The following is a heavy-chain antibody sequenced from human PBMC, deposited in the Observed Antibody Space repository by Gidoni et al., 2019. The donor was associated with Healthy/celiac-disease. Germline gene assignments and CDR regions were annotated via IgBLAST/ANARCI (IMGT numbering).Heavy chain of an antibody. V-gene: IGHV3-48*01. D-gene: IGHD1-26*01. Sequence: EVQLVESGGGLVQPGGSLRLSCAAYGFTLSGYSMNWVRQAPGKGLEWVSYISSSSSTIYYADSVKGRFTISRDNAKNSLYLQMNSLRAEDTAVYYCARDRGLGRSGSYPDYWGQGTLVTVSS. CDR2: ISSSSSTI. CDR1: GFTLSGYS. CDR3: ARDRGLGRSGSYPDY. J-gene: IGHJ4*02.